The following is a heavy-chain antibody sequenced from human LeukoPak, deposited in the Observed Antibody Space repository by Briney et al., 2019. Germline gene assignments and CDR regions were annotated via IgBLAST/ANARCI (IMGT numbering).Heavy chain of an antibody. CDR3: ARDPYSNYDWFDP. D-gene: IGHD4-11*01. J-gene: IGHJ5*02. CDR2: ISSSSSYI. V-gene: IGHV3-21*01. CDR1: GFTFSDYG. Sequence: GGSLRLSCAASGFTFSDYGMHWVRQAPGKGLEWVSSISSSSSYIYYADSVKGRFTISRDNAKNSLYLQMNSLRAEDTAVYYCARDPYSNYDWFDPWGQGTLVTVSS.